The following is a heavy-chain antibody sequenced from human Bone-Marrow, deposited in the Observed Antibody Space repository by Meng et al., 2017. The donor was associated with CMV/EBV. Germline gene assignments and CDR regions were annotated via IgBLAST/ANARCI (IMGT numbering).Heavy chain of an antibody. CDR1: GYTFTSYE. D-gene: IGHD6-13*01. CDR2: MNPNFGTT. CDR3: ARGRTAAAGRGFFEY. J-gene: IGHJ4*02. Sequence: ASVKVSCKASGYTFTSYEINWVRQATGQGLEWMGWMNPNFGTTGFAQKFQGRVTMTRSTSIATAYMELSSLTYDDTAVYYCARGRTAAAGRGFFEYWGERALVTVSS. V-gene: IGHV1-8*01.